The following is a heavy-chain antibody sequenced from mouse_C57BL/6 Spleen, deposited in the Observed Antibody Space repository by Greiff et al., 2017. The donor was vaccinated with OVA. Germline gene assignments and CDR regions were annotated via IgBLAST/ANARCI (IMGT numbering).Heavy chain of an antibody. J-gene: IGHJ1*03. Sequence: EVKLVESEGGLVQPGSSMKLSCTASGFTFSDYYMAWVRQVPEKGLEWVANINYDGSSTYYLDSLKSRFIISRDNAKNILYLQMSSLKSEDTATYYCAREGGYDGYPHWYFDVWGTGTTVTVSS. V-gene: IGHV5-16*01. D-gene: IGHD2-3*01. CDR3: AREGGYDGYPHWYFDV. CDR1: GFTFSDYY. CDR2: INYDGSST.